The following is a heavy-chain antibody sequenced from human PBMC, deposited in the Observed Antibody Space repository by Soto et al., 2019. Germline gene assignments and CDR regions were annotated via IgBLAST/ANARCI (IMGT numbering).Heavy chain of an antibody. CDR1: GFTFDDYA. CDR2: ISWNSGSI. Sequence: GGSLRLSCAASGFTFDDYAMHWVRQAPGKGLEWVSGISWNSGSIGYADSVKGRFTISRDNAKNSLYLQMNSLRAEDTALYYCAKAIKGIAAAFDIWGQGTMVTVSS. V-gene: IGHV3-9*01. J-gene: IGHJ3*02. D-gene: IGHD6-13*01. CDR3: AKAIKGIAAAFDI.